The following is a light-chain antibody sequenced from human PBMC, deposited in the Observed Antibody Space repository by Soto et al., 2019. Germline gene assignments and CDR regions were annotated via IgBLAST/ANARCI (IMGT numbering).Light chain of an antibody. CDR2: EVS. CDR3: SSHAGGNHWGV. J-gene: IGLJ3*02. Sequence: QSVLTQPASVSGSPGQSITISCTGTSSDVGGYNYVSWYQQHPGKAPKLMIYEVSNRPSGVSNRFSGSKSGNTASLTISGLQAEDEADYFCSSHAGGNHWGVFGGGTQLTVL. CDR1: SSDVGGYNY. V-gene: IGLV2-14*01.